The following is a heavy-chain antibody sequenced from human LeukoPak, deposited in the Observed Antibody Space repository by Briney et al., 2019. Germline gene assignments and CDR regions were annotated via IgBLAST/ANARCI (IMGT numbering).Heavy chain of an antibody. CDR1: GGTFSSSA. CDR2: IIPVLNIT. D-gene: IGHD5-18*01. Sequence: SVKVSCKTSGGTFSSSAITWVRQGPEQGLEWMGRIIPVLNITTYAQKFQGRVTITADTSSSTVYMELSSLRSEETAVYYCAKDQGLTAPPPYGLDVWGQGTTVIVSS. CDR3: AKDQGLTAPPPYGLDV. J-gene: IGHJ6*02. V-gene: IGHV1-69*10.